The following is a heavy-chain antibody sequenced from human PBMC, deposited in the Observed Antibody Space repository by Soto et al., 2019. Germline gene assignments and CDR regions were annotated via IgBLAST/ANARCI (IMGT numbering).Heavy chain of an antibody. CDR1: GDSLSTYY. Sequence: QVQLQESGPGLVRPSETLSLTCTVSGDSLSTYYWSWIRQPAGERLEWIGSIHDTGWTNYNPSLKSRVTMSVDTSKNQFSLRVSSVTAADTAVYYCARESVSGTYRFDSWGQGTLVTVSS. CDR3: ARESVSGTYRFDS. CDR2: IHDTGWT. V-gene: IGHV4-4*07. J-gene: IGHJ4*02. D-gene: IGHD3-16*02.